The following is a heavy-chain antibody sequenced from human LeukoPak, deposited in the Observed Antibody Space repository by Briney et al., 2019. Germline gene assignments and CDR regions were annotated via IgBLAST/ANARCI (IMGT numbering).Heavy chain of an antibody. CDR1: GFTFSDYY. CDR2: IISSGNTI. V-gene: IGHV3-11*01. Sequence: GGSLRPSCAASGFTFSDYYMSWIRQAPGKGLEWVSYIISSGNTIYYADSVKGRFTISRDNAKNSLYLQMNSLRAEDTAVYYCARGTSGWYRGFDYWGQGTLVTVSS. D-gene: IGHD6-19*01. CDR3: ARGTSGWYRGFDY. J-gene: IGHJ4*02.